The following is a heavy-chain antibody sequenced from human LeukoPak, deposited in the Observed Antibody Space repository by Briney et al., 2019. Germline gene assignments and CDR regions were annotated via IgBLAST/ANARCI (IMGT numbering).Heavy chain of an antibody. J-gene: IGHJ4*02. D-gene: IGHD3-10*01. CDR2: ISGSGGIT. CDR1: GLTFSSYA. CDR3: AKEVYYYGSGSYFDY. V-gene: IGHV3-23*01. Sequence: GGSLRLSCGVSGLTFSSYAMSWVRQAPGKGLECVSAISGSGGITYYADSVKGRFTISRDSSKSTLYLQMNSLGAEDTAVYYCAKEVYYYGSGSYFDYWGQGTLVTVSS.